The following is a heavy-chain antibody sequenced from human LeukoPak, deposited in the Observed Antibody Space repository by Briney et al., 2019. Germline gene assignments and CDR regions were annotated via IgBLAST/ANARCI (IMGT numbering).Heavy chain of an antibody. Sequence: GGSLRLSCAASGFTFSSYWMHWVRQAPGKGLVWVSRINSDGSSTSYADSVKGRFTISRDNAKNTLYLQMNSLRAEDTAVYYCARETGRGSSWSYYYYYYMDVWGKGTTVTVSS. J-gene: IGHJ6*03. CDR1: GFTFSSYW. CDR3: ARETGRGSSWSYYYYYYMDV. CDR2: INSDGSST. D-gene: IGHD6-13*01. V-gene: IGHV3-74*01.